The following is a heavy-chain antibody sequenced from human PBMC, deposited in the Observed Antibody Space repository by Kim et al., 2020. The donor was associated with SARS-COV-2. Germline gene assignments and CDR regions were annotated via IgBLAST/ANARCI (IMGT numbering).Heavy chain of an antibody. D-gene: IGHD4-4*01. Sequence: GESLKISCKGSGYSFTSYWISWVRQMPGKGLEWMGRIDPSDSYTNYSPSFQGHVTISADKSISTAYLQWSSLKASDTAMYYCASTNYDREGYYYYGMDVWGQGTTVTVSS. CDR1: GYSFTSYW. V-gene: IGHV5-10-1*01. CDR3: ASTNYDREGYYYYGMDV. CDR2: IDPSDSYT. J-gene: IGHJ6*02.